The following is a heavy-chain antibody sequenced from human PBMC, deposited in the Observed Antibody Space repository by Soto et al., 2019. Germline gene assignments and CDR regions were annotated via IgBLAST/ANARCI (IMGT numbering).Heavy chain of an antibody. D-gene: IGHD1-1*01. CDR3: AGDNNNWPWFYC. Sequence: PSETLSLTCAVSGYSISSRFYWGWIRQPPGKGLEWIGSVSHIGSTYYNASLKSRVTISLDTSRNQFSLKLNSVTAADTAVYYCAGDNNNWPWFYCWGQGTLVTVSS. J-gene: IGHJ4*02. CDR2: VSHIGST. V-gene: IGHV4-38-2*01. CDR1: GYSISSRFY.